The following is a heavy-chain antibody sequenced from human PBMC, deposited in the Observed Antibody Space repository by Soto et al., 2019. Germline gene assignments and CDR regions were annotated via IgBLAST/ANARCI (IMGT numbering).Heavy chain of an antibody. J-gene: IGHJ5*02. CDR2: ISGSGGST. CDR1: GFTFSSYA. Sequence: VQLLESGGGLVQPGGSLRLSCAASGFTFSSYAMSWVRQAPGKGLEWVSAISGSGGSTYYADSVKGRFTISRDNSKNTLYLQMNSLRAEDTAVYYCAKEERGLVLMVYASWFDPWGQGTLVTVSS. D-gene: IGHD2-8*01. V-gene: IGHV3-23*01. CDR3: AKEERGLVLMVYASWFDP.